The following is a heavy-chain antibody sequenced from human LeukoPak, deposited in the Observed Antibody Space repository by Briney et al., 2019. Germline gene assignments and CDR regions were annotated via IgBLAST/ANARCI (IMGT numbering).Heavy chain of an antibody. CDR2: MFYRGST. J-gene: IGHJ4*02. CDR1: GASVSSGSYS. Sequence: SETLSLTCTVSGASVSSGSYSWNWIRQPPGKGLEWIGYMFYRGSTNYNPSLKSRVTISVDSSKNQFSLKLSSVTAADTAVYYCARVGRIAAAGTYDYWGQGTLVTVSS. CDR3: ARVGRIAAAGTYDY. V-gene: IGHV4-61*01. D-gene: IGHD6-13*01.